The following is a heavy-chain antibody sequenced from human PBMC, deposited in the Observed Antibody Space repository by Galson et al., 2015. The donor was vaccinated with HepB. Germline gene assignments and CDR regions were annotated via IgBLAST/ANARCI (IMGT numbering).Heavy chain of an antibody. CDR1: GYTFSDYS. J-gene: IGHJ1*01. D-gene: IGHD6-13*01. CDR2: ISRARSYI. Sequence: SLRLSCAASGYTFSDYSMNWVRQAPGKGLEWVSFISRARSYIHYADSVKGRFTISRDNAKNSLYLQMNSLRAEDTAVYYWAREGIAYEITYWGQGTPVTVSS. V-gene: IGHV3-21*01. CDR3: AREGIAYEITY.